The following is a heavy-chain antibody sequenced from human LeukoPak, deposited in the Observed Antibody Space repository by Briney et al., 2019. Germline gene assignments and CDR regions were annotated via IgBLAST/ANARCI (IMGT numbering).Heavy chain of an antibody. V-gene: IGHV1-69*13. D-gene: IGHD3-3*01. CDR1: GGTFSSYA. Sequence: SVKVFCKASGGTFSSYAISWVRQAPGQGLEWMGGIIPIFGTANYAQKFQGRVTITADESTSTAYMELSSLRSEDTAVYYCARKDYDFWSGSGRSYYYYMDVWGKGTTVTVSS. J-gene: IGHJ6*03. CDR2: IIPIFGTA. CDR3: ARKDYDFWSGSGRSYYYYMDV.